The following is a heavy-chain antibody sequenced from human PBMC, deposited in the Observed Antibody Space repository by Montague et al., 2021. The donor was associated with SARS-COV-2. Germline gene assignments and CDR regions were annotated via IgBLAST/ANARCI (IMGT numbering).Heavy chain of an antibody. D-gene: IGHD6-13*01. J-gene: IGHJ4*02. CDR1: GGSISSGSCS. CDR2: IYYSGSA. Sequence: TLSLTCTVSGGSISSGSCSWSWIHQGPGKGLEWIGNIYYSGSAYYSPSLRSRATLSVDTSKNQFSLNLSSVTAADTAVYYCARVDAASGTADCDYWGQGTLVTVSS. CDR3: ARVDAASGTADCDY. V-gene: IGHV4-31*03.